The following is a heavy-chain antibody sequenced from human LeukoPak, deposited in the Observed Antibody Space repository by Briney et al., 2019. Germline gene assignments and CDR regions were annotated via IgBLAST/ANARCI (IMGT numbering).Heavy chain of an antibody. Sequence: ASVKVSCKASGYTFTSYGISWVRQAPGQGLEWMGWISAYNGNTNYAQKLQGRVTTTTDTSTSTAYVELRSLRSDDTAVYYCARVDIVLMVYSYYFDYWGQGTLVTVSS. D-gene: IGHD2-8*01. CDR3: ARVDIVLMVYSYYFDY. J-gene: IGHJ4*02. V-gene: IGHV1-18*01. CDR2: ISAYNGNT. CDR1: GYTFTSYG.